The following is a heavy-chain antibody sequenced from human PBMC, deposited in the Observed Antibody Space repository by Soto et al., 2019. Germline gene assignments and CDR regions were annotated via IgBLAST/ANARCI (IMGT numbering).Heavy chain of an antibody. CDR2: ISSSSSTI. Sequence: GGSLRLSCAASGFTFSSYSMNWVRQAPGKGLEWGSYISSSSSTIYYADSVKGRFTISRDNAKNSLYLQMNSLRDEDTAVYYCARGSLLWFGAKDAFDIWGQGTMVTVSS. CDR1: GFTFSSYS. D-gene: IGHD3-10*01. CDR3: ARGSLLWFGAKDAFDI. J-gene: IGHJ3*02. V-gene: IGHV3-48*02.